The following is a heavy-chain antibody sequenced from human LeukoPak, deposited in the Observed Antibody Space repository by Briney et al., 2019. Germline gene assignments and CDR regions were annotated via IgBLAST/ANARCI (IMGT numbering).Heavy chain of an antibody. Sequence: PGGSLRLSCAASGFTFSNYGMHRVRQAPGKGLEWVAVISYDGSNKYYADSVKGRFTISRDNSKNTLYLQMNSLRAEDTAVYYCAKDRSSGWYKDFDYWGQGTLVTVSS. J-gene: IGHJ4*02. CDR1: GFTFSNYG. D-gene: IGHD6-19*01. CDR2: ISYDGSNK. V-gene: IGHV3-30*18. CDR3: AKDRSSGWYKDFDY.